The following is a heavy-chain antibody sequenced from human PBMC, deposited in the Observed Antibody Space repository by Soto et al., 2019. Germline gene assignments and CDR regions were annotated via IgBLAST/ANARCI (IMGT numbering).Heavy chain of an antibody. CDR3: ARNVPVTTLGY. J-gene: IGHJ4*02. CDR2: IYSTGNT. CDR1: GVIVSNNY. D-gene: IGHD4-17*01. Sequence: SFRLSRAPSGVIVSNNYILWVRQAPGKGLELVSSIYSTGNTFYADSVKGRFTISRDNSKNTLYLQMNSLRVEDTAVYYCARNVPVTTLGYWGQGTLVTVSS. V-gene: IGHV3-66*01.